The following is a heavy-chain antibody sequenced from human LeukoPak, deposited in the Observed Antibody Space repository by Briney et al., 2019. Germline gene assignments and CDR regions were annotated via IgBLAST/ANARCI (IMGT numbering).Heavy chain of an antibody. CDR1: GFTFSSYA. V-gene: IGHV3-23*01. D-gene: IGHD3-22*01. Sequence: GGSLTPSCAASGFTFSSYAMSWVRQAPGKGLEWVSGISTSGGSTGYADSVRGRFTISRDNPGNTLYMEMNSLRGEDTAVYYCAIMHPYYDGSGYWVQWGQGTLVTVSS. CDR3: AIMHPYYDGSGYWVQ. CDR2: ISTSGGST. J-gene: IGHJ4*02.